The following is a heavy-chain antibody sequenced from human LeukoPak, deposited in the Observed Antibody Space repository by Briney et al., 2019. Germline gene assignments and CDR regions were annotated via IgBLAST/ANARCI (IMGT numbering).Heavy chain of an antibody. CDR1: GGTFSSYA. J-gene: IGHJ4*02. V-gene: IGHV1-69*13. CDR3: ARGAAAGAGGGYFDY. D-gene: IGHD6-19*01. CDR2: IIPIFGTA. Sequence: SVKVSFKASGGTFSSYAISWVRQAPRQGLEGMGGIIPIFGTANYAQKFQGRVTITADESTSKAYMELSSLRSEDTAVYYCARGAAAGAGGGYFDYWGQGTLVTVSS.